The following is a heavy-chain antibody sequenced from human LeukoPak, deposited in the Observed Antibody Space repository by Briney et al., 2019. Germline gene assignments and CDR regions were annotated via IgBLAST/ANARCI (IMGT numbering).Heavy chain of an antibody. CDR1: GYTLTELS. Sequence: GASVKVSCKVSGYTLTELSMHWVRQAPGQGLEWMGGIIPIFGTANYAQKFQGRVTITTDESTSTAYMELSSLRSEDTAVYYCARGAGKRWELHPGNAFDIWGQGTMVTVSS. D-gene: IGHD1-26*01. CDR3: ARGAGKRWELHPGNAFDI. V-gene: IGHV1-69*05. J-gene: IGHJ3*02. CDR2: IIPIFGTA.